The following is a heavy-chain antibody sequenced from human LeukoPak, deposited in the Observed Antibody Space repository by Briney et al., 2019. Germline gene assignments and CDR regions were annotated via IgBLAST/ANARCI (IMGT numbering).Heavy chain of an antibody. CDR3: AVLGYYDSSGYFDY. CDR2: INPNSGGT. Sequence: ASVKVSCKASGYTLTGYYMHWVRQAPGQGLEWMGRINPNSGGTNYAQKFQGRVTMTRDTSISTAYMELSRLRSDDTAVYYCAVLGYYDSSGYFDYWGQGTLVTVSS. D-gene: IGHD3-22*01. CDR1: GYTLTGYY. V-gene: IGHV1-2*06. J-gene: IGHJ4*02.